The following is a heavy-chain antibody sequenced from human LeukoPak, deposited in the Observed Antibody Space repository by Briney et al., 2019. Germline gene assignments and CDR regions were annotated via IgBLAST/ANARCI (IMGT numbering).Heavy chain of an antibody. CDR2: MNPNSGNT. Sequence: ASVKVSCKASGYTFTCYDINWVRQATGQGLEWMGWMNPNSGNTGYAQKFQGRVTITRNTSISTAYMELSSLRSEDKAVYYCARGRKVPAAKGVYYYYYYMDVWGKGTTVTVSS. CDR3: ARGRKVPAAKGVYYYYYYMDV. D-gene: IGHD2-2*01. CDR1: GYTFTCYD. V-gene: IGHV1-8*03. J-gene: IGHJ6*03.